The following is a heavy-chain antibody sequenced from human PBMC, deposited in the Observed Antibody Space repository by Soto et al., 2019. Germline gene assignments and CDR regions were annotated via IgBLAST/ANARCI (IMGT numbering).Heavy chain of an antibody. CDR1: VFTFCSYS. D-gene: IGHD3-22*01. V-gene: IGHV3-30-3*01. CDR3: ARDFDYYDSSGPFDY. J-gene: IGHJ4*02. Sequence: GWCLSLSCAASVFTFCSYSMHWVRQAPGKGLEWVAVISYDGSNKYYADSVKGRFTISRDNSKNTLYLQMNSLRAEDTAVYYCARDFDYYDSSGPFDYWGQGTLVTVSS. CDR2: ISYDGSNK.